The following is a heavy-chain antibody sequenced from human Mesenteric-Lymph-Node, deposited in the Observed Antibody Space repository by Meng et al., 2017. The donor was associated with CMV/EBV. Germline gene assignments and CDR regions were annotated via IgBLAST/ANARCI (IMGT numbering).Heavy chain of an antibody. D-gene: IGHD6-6*01. Sequence: KASGGTFSSYAISWVRQAPGQGLEWMGGIIPIFGTANYAQKFQGRVTITADESTSTTYMELSSLRSEDTAVYYCARGIGSSNYYFDYWGQGTLVTVSS. CDR2: IIPIFGTA. CDR1: GGTFSSYA. J-gene: IGHJ4*02. CDR3: ARGIGSSNYYFDY. V-gene: IGHV1-69*01.